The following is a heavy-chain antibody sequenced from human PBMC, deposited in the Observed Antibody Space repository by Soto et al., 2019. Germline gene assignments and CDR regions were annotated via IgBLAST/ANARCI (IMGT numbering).Heavy chain of an antibody. CDR2: IIPIFGTA. CDR3: AKNPENYHYGMDV. CDR1: GGTFRSYA. Sequence: QVQLVQSGAEVKKPGSSVKVSCKASGGTFRSYAISWVRQAPGQGLEWMGGIIPIFGTADYAQKFQGRVTITADESTSTAYVELSSLRSEDTAVYYCAKNPENYHYGMDVWGQGTTVTVSS. J-gene: IGHJ6*02. V-gene: IGHV1-69*12.